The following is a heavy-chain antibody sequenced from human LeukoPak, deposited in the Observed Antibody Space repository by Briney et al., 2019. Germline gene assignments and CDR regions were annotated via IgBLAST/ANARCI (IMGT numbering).Heavy chain of an antibody. Sequence: GGSLRLSCAASGFTFDNYATHWVRQVPGKGLEWVSLISGDGDSTYYPDSVKGRFPISRDNSKNSLYLQMNSLRTEDTALYYCAKDIGADYYYDSSGYFIWGQGTMVTVSS. CDR1: GFTFDNYA. CDR2: ISGDGDST. J-gene: IGHJ3*02. D-gene: IGHD3-22*01. CDR3: AKDIGADYYYDSSGYFI. V-gene: IGHV3-43*02.